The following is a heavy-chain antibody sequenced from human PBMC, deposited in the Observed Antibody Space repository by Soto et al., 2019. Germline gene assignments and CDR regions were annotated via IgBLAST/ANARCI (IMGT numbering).Heavy chain of an antibody. D-gene: IGHD2-2*01. CDR2: TNSDGSRT. J-gene: IGHJ2*01. Sequence: EVQLVESGGGLVQPGGSLRLSCAASGFSFTTYWMHWVRQAPGKGLVWVSRTNSDGSRTSYADSVKGRFTISRDNAKNTVFLQMNSLRAEDTAVYYCARGTGWYFDLWGRGTLVTVSS. CDR3: ARGTGWYFDL. CDR1: GFSFTTYW. V-gene: IGHV3-74*01.